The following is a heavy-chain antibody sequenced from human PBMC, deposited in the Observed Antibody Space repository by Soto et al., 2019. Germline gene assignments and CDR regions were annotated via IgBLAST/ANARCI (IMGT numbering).Heavy chain of an antibody. CDR3: ARDGRGGSGYYSVY. V-gene: IGHV3-33*01. CDR2: IWYDGSNK. D-gene: IGHD3-22*01. J-gene: IGHJ4*02. Sequence: QVQLVESGGGVVQPGRSLRLSCAASGFTFSSYGMHWVRQAPGKGLEWVAVIWYDGSNKYYADSVKGRFTISRDNSKNTLYLQMNSLRAEDTAVYYCARDGRGGSGYYSVYWGQGTLVTVSS. CDR1: GFTFSSYG.